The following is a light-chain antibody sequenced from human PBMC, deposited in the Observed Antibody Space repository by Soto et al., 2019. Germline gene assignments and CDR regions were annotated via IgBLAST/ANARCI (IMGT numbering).Light chain of an antibody. J-gene: IGLJ3*02. CDR2: ANI. CDR1: PSNLGAGYD. CDR3: QSYDSSLSGGL. V-gene: IGLV1-40*01. Sequence: QSVLPQPPSVSVAPGQRGTISCTGSPSNLGAGYDVHWHQHLPGTAPKVLIFANINRPSGVPDRFSGSKSGTSASLAITGLQAEDEADYYCQSYDSSLSGGLFGGGTKRTVL.